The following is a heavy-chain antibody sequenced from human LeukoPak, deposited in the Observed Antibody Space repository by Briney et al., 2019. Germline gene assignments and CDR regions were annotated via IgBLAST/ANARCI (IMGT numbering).Heavy chain of an antibody. J-gene: IGHJ4*02. CDR2: ISTSGSPM. V-gene: IGHV3-11*01. CDR3: AREGTNNIDY. D-gene: IGHD2-8*01. CDR1: GFTFSGYY. Sequence: GGSLRLSCAASGFTFSGYYMSWIRQAPGKGLEWLTYISTSGSPMYYADSVEGRFTISRDNAKNSLYLKVNSLRAEDTAVYYCAREGTNNIDYWGQGTLVTVSS.